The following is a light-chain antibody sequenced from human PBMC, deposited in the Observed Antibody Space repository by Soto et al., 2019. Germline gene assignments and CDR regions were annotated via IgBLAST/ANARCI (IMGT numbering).Light chain of an antibody. CDR1: QSVSTN. CDR2: GAS. Sequence: EIVMTQSPTTLSVSPGERATLSCRASQSVSTNLAWYQQKPCQVPSLLIYGASTRASGSPARFSGSGSGTEFTLTIGSLQSEDFAVYYCQQYSSSPSFGQGTRLEIK. J-gene: IGKJ5*01. CDR3: QQYSSSPS. V-gene: IGKV3-15*01.